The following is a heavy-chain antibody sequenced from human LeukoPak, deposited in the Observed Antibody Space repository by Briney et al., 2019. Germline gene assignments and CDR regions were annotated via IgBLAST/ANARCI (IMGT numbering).Heavy chain of an antibody. Sequence: GGSLTLSCEASGFTFSGYSMNWVRQAPGKGLEWVSYISESSSHTYNADSVKGRFTISRDNAKNSLYLQMNSLRVEDTGIYYCAGDRAVKARIGGMDVWGQGTTVIVSS. CDR1: GFTFSGYS. J-gene: IGHJ6*02. V-gene: IGHV3-21*06. CDR3: AGDRAVKARIGGMDV. D-gene: IGHD4-4*01. CDR2: ISESSSHT.